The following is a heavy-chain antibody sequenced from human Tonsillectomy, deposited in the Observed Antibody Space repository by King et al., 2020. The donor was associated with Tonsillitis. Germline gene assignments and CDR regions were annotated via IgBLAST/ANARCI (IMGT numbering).Heavy chain of an antibody. Sequence: VQLVQSGGGVVQPGRSLRLSCAASGFTFSSYGMHWVRQAPGKGLEWVAVISYDESNKYYADSVKGRFTISRDNSKNTLSLQMNSLRAEDTAVYYCAKELEAWIRLSFGYSAPFVYWGQGTLVPVSS. D-gene: IGHD5-12*01. CDR3: AKELEAWIRLSFGYSAPFVY. J-gene: IGHJ4*02. CDR2: ISYDESNK. CDR1: GFTFSSYG. V-gene: IGHV3-30*18.